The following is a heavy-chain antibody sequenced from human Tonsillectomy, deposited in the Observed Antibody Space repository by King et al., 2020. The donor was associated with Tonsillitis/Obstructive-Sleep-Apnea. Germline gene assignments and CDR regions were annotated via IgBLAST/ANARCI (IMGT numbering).Heavy chain of an antibody. Sequence: VQLVESGGGLVQPGGSLRLSCAASGFTFSSYWMHWVRQAPGKGLVWVSRINSDWSSTSYGDSVKGRFTISRDNAKNTLFLQMNSLRAEDTAVYYCARDLDYGDPNWFDPWGQGTLVTVSS. CDR3: ARDLDYGDPNWFDP. D-gene: IGHD4-17*01. CDR1: GFTFSSYW. J-gene: IGHJ5*02. V-gene: IGHV3-74*01. CDR2: INSDWSST.